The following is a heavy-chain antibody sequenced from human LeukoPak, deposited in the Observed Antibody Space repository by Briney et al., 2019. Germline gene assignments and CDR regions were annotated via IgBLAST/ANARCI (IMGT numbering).Heavy chain of an antibody. CDR2: IYSGGST. CDR1: GFTVSSNY. D-gene: IGHD5-24*01. V-gene: IGHV3-53*01. Sequence: PWGSLRLSSAASGFTVSSNYMSWVRQVPGKGLEWVSVIYSGGSTYYADSVKGRFTISRDNSKNTLYLQMNSLRAEDTAVYYCARGRDGYTNDAFDIWGQGTMVTVSS. CDR3: ARGRDGYTNDAFDI. J-gene: IGHJ3*02.